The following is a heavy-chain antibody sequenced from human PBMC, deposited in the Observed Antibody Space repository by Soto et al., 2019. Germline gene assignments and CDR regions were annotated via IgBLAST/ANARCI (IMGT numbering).Heavy chain of an antibody. CDR1: GFTFSSSA. Sequence: PGGSLRLSCAASGFTFSSSAMRSVRQAPEKGLEWVSAISGSGGSTYYADSLKSRVTISVDTSKNQFSLKLSSVTAADTAVYYCARDAGMTTVTYYFDYWGQGTLVTVSS. D-gene: IGHD4-17*01. J-gene: IGHJ4*02. V-gene: IGHV3-23*01. CDR3: ARDAGMTTVTYYFDY. CDR2: ISGSGGST.